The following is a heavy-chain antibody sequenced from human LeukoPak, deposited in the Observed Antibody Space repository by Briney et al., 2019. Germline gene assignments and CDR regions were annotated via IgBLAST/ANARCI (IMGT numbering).Heavy chain of an antibody. CDR1: GGSFSGYY. CDR2: INHSGST. Sequence: ASETLSLTCAVYGGSFSGYYCSWIRQPPGKGLEWIGEINHSGSTNYNPSLKSRVTISVDTSKNQFSLKLSSVTAADTAVYYCARDQTYGSGSGIGYWGQGTLVTVSS. J-gene: IGHJ4*02. D-gene: IGHD3-10*01. V-gene: IGHV4-34*01. CDR3: ARDQTYGSGSGIGY.